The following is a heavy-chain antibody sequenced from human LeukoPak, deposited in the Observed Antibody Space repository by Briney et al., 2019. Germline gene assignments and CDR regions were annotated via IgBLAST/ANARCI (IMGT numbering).Heavy chain of an antibody. J-gene: IGHJ5*02. D-gene: IGHD2-15*01. Sequence: SETLSLTCAVYGGSFSGYYWSWIRQPPGKGLEWIGEINHSGSTNYNPSLKSRVTISVDTSKNQFSLKLSSVTAADTAVYYCARVPNLGYCSGGSCYSGNWFDPWGQGTLVTVSS. CDR2: INHSGST. CDR3: ARVPNLGYCSGGSCYSGNWFDP. CDR1: GGSFSGYY. V-gene: IGHV4-34*01.